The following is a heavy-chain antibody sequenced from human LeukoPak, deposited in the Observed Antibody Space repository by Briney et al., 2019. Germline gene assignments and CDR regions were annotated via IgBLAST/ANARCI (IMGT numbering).Heavy chain of an antibody. J-gene: IGHJ4*02. CDR3: ARVHPSIAALSPFDY. Sequence: ASVKVSCKASGYTFTGYYMHWVRQAPGQGLEWMGRINPNSGGTNYAQKFQGRVTMTRGTSISTAYMELSRLRSDDTAVYYCARVHPSIAALSPFDYWGQGTLVTVSS. D-gene: IGHD6-6*01. CDR1: GYTFTGYY. V-gene: IGHV1-2*06. CDR2: INPNSGGT.